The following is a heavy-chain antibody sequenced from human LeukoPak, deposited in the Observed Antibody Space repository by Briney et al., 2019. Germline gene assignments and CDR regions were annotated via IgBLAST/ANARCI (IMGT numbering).Heavy chain of an antibody. CDR1: GFTFRSYA. CDR3: AREGIAAAFDY. CDR2: ISSSGSTI. J-gene: IGHJ4*02. V-gene: IGHV3-48*04. Sequence: GGSLRLSCAASGFTFRSYAMHWVRQAPGEGLEWVSYISSSGSTIYYADSVKSRFTISRDNAKNSLYLQMNSLRAEDTAVYYCAREGIAAAFDYWGQGTLVTVSS. D-gene: IGHD6-13*01.